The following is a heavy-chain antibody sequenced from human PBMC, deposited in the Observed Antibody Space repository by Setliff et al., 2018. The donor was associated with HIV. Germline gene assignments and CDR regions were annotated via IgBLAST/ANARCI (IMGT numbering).Heavy chain of an antibody. D-gene: IGHD4-17*01. Sequence: PGGSLRLSCAASGFTFTHYWMHWVRQAPGKGLLWVSRINTEGSITDHADSVKGRFTISRDNAKNTVFLQMNSLRAEDTAVYYCVRDMPFPVDTGDKFDCWGQGTLVTVSS. CDR1: GFTFTHYW. V-gene: IGHV3-74*01. CDR2: INTEGSIT. J-gene: IGHJ4*02. CDR3: VRDMPFPVDTGDKFDC.